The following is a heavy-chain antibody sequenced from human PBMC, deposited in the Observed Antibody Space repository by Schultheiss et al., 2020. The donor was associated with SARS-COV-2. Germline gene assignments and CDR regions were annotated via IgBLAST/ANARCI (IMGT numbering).Heavy chain of an antibody. J-gene: IGHJ4*02. CDR3: AKGLYSYYYAFDH. D-gene: IGHD3-10*01. CDR2: IYYSGST. V-gene: IGHV4-31*03. CDR1: GDSISSGGYY. Sequence: SETLSLTCTVSGDSISSGGYYWSWIRQPPGKGLEWIGYIYYSGSTYYNPSLKSRVTISVDTSKNQFSLKLSSVTAADTAVYYCAKGLYSYYYAFDHWGKGTLVTVSS.